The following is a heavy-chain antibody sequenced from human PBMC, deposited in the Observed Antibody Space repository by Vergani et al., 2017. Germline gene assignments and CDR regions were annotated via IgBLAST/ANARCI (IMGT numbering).Heavy chain of an antibody. CDR2: IYYSGST. Sequence: QVQLQESGPGVVKPSQTLSLTCAVSGGSISSGDHCWTWIRQRPGKGLEWIGSIYYSGSTYYNPSLKSRVTISVDTSKNQFSLKLSSVTAADTAVYYCARRIVVVTAKRGYYFDYWGQGTLVTVSS. D-gene: IGHD2-21*02. V-gene: IGHV4-30-2*03. CDR3: ARRIVVVTAKRGYYFDY. CDR1: GGSISSGDHC. J-gene: IGHJ4*02.